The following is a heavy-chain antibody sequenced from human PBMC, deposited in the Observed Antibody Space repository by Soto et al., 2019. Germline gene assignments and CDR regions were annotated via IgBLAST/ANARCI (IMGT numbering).Heavy chain of an antibody. J-gene: IGHJ4*02. CDR2: ISGYNGNT. CDR1: GYTFTSYG. V-gene: IGHV1-18*01. D-gene: IGHD2-15*01. CDR3: ARLFCRGGSCPSTGFDY. Sequence: ASVKVSCKTSGYTFTSYGISWVRQAPGQGLEWMGWISGYNGNTNSAQKFKDRITMTTDTSTSTAYMELRSLRSDDTAIYFCARLFCRGGSCPSTGFDYWGQGSLVTVPS.